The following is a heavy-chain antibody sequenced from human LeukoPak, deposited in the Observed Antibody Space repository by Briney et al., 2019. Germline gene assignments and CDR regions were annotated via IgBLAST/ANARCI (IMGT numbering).Heavy chain of an antibody. D-gene: IGHD4-23*01. CDR2: IYYSGST. J-gene: IGHJ5*02. Sequence: SETLSLTCTVSGGSTSSYYWSWIRQPPAKGLEWIGYIYYSGSTNYNPSLKSRVTISVDTSKNQFSLKLSSVTAADTAVYYCARATVVTPCWFDPWGQGTLVTVSS. CDR1: GGSTSSYY. CDR3: ARATVVTPCWFDP. V-gene: IGHV4-59*01.